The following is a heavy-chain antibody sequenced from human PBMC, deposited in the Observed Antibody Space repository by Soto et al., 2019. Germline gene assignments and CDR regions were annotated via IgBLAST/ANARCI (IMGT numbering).Heavy chain of an antibody. Sequence: QVQLVQSGAEVKKPGASVKVSCKASGYTFTSYYMHWVRQAPGQGLEWMGIINPSGGSTSYAQKFQGRVTMTRDTSTSTVYMELSSLRSEDTAVYYCARDRRSNGGYYPNRAFDYWGQGTLVTVSS. J-gene: IGHJ4*02. CDR2: INPSGGST. CDR1: GYTFTSYY. D-gene: IGHD3-22*01. CDR3: ARDRRSNGGYYPNRAFDY. V-gene: IGHV1-46*01.